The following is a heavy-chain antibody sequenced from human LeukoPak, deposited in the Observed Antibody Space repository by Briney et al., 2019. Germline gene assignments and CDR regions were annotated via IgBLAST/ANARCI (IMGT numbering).Heavy chain of an antibody. V-gene: IGHV4-31*03. CDR1: GDSITSGGYY. J-gene: IGHJ5*02. CDR3: ARDQRAYCGGDCYSSWFDP. D-gene: IGHD2-21*02. CDR2: IHYSRST. Sequence: SETLSLTCSVSGDSITSGGYYWSWIRQHPGKGLEWIGYIHYSRSTYYNPSLKSRVTISVDTSKNQFSLKLSSVTAADTAVYYCARDQRAYCGGDCYSSWFDPWGQGTLVTVSS.